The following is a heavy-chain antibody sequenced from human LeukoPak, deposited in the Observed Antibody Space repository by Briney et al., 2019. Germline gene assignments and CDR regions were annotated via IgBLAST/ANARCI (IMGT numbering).Heavy chain of an antibody. CDR1: GYTFINYG. Sequence: ASVKVSCKASGYTFINYGIGWVRQAPGQGLEWMGWISAYNGNTNYAQKFQGRVTMTTDTSTSTAYMELRSLRSVDTAVYYCARSIRAIPNYYFDYWGQGTLVTVSS. D-gene: IGHD2-2*01. CDR2: ISAYNGNT. V-gene: IGHV1-18*01. CDR3: ARSIRAIPNYYFDY. J-gene: IGHJ4*02.